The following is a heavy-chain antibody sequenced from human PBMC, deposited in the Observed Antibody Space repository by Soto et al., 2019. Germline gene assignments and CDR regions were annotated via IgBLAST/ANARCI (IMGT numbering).Heavy chain of an antibody. Sequence: GGSLRLSCAASGFTFSSYGMHWVRQAPGKGLEWVAVIWYDGSNKYYADSVKGRFTISRDNSKNTLYLKMNSLRAEDTAVYYCARERNDYSNHGWVYYYYGMDVWGQGTTVTVSS. CDR1: GFTFSSYG. V-gene: IGHV3-33*01. D-gene: IGHD4-4*01. CDR2: IWYDGSNK. CDR3: ARERNDYSNHGWVYYYYGMDV. J-gene: IGHJ6*02.